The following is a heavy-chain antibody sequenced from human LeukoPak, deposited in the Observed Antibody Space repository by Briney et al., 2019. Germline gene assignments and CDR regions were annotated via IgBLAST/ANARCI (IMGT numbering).Heavy chain of an antibody. CDR1: GGSIISSNYY. CDR3: ASTLRFLPYRRFDY. D-gene: IGHD3-3*01. V-gene: IGHV4-39*01. CDR2: IYQSGSGSS. J-gene: IGHJ4*02. Sequence: KPSETLSLTCSVSGGSIISSNYYWGWIRQPPGKGLEWIGSIYQSGSGSSYYNPSLKSRATIFGDTSKNQFFLRLSSVTAADTAVYYCASTLRFLPYRRFDYWGQGTLVTVPS.